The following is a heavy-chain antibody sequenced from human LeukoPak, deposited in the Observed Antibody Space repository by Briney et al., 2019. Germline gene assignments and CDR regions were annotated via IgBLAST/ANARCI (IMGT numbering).Heavy chain of an antibody. J-gene: IGHJ3*02. V-gene: IGHV3-23*01. CDR2: ISASGGST. Sequence: GGSLRLSCAASAFTFSSYAMSWVRQAPGKGLEWVSAISASGGSTYYADSVKGRFTISRDNSKKTLYLQMNSLRAEDTAVYYCAGDGGGDIVVAFAFDIWGQGTMVTVSS. CDR1: AFTFSSYA. CDR3: AGDGGGDIVVAFAFDI. D-gene: IGHD2-15*01.